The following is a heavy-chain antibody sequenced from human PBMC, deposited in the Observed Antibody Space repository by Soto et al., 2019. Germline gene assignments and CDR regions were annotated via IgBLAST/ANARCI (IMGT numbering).Heavy chain of an antibody. V-gene: IGHV4-39*01. Sequence: QLQLQESGPGLVKPSETLSLTCTVSGDSISSSTYYWGWIRQSPGKGLEWIGNIHYSGSTYYHPSLKSRFTISVDPSKNQFSLKLSSVTAADTAVYYCASYYYVSGYYRSFDYWGQGTLVSVSS. CDR1: GDSISSSTYY. D-gene: IGHD3-10*01. J-gene: IGHJ4*02. CDR2: IHYSGST. CDR3: ASYYYVSGYYRSFDY.